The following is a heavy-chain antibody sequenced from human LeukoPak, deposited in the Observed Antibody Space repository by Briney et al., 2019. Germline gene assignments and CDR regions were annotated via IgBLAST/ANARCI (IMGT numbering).Heavy chain of an antibody. CDR3: ARDTRIHLWANTHYMDV. V-gene: IGHV1-18*01. J-gene: IGHJ6*03. D-gene: IGHD5-18*01. Sequence: ASVKVSCKASGYTFTSYGISWVRQAPGQGLEWMGWISAYNGNTNYAQKLQGRVTMTTDTSTSTAYMELRSLRSDDTAVYYCARDTRIHLWANTHYMDVWGKGTTVIVSS. CDR1: GYTFTSYG. CDR2: ISAYNGNT.